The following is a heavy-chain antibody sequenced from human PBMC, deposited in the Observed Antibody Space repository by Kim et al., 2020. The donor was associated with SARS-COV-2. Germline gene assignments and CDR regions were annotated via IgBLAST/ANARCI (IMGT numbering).Heavy chain of an antibody. CDR2: IYYSGST. V-gene: IGHV4-61*01. CDR3: ARVTERQLVLTVVANWFDP. J-gene: IGHJ5*02. CDR1: GGSVSSGSYY. D-gene: IGHD6-13*01. Sequence: SETLSLTCTVSGGSVSSGSYYWSWIRQPPGKGLEWIGYIYYSGSTNYNPSLKSRVTISVDTSKNQFSLKLSSVTAADTAVYYCARVTERQLVLTVVANWFDPWGRGTLVTVSS.